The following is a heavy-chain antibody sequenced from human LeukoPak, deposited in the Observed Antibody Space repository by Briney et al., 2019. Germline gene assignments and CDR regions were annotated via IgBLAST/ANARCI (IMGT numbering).Heavy chain of an antibody. CDR2: IIPIFGTA. CDR3: AFGSRVSTGFDY. CDR1: GGTFSSYA. V-gene: IGHV1-69*01. Sequence: SVKVSCKASGGTFSSYAISWVRQAPGQGLEWMGGIIPIFGTANYAQKLQGRVTITADESTSTAYMELSSLRSEDTAVYYCAFGSRVSTGFDYWGQGTLVTVSS. D-gene: IGHD5/OR15-5a*01. J-gene: IGHJ4*02.